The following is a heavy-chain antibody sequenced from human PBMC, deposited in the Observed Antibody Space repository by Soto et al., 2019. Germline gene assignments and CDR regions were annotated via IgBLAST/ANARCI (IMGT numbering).Heavy chain of an antibody. D-gene: IGHD3-22*01. J-gene: IGHJ5*02. V-gene: IGHV5-51*01. CDR2: IYPGDSDT. CDR1: GYSFTSYW. CDR3: ARRPTYYYDSSGYYYSWFDP. Sequence: LKISCKGSGYSFTSYWIGWVRQMPGKGLEWMGIIYPGDSDTRYSPSFQGQVTISADKSISTAYLQWSSLKASDTAMYYCARRPTYYYDSSGYYYSWFDPWGQGTLVTVSS.